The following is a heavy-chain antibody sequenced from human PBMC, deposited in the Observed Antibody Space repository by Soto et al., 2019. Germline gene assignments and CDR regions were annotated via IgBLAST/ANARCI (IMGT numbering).Heavy chain of an antibody. V-gene: IGHV1-69*12. CDR3: ARDRFEQLVYSWFDP. CDR2: IIPIFGTA. Sequence: QVQLVQSGAEVKKPGSSVKVSCKASGGTFSSYAISWVRQAPGQGLAWMGGIIPIFGTANYAQKFQGRVTITADDSTSTAYMELSSLRSEDTAVYYCARDRFEQLVYSWFDPWGQGTLVTVSS. J-gene: IGHJ5*02. D-gene: IGHD6-6*01. CDR1: GGTFSSYA.